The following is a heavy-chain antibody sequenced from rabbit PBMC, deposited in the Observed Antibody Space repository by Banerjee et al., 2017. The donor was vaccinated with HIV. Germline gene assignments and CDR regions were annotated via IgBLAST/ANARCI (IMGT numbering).Heavy chain of an antibody. Sequence: EQLVESGGGLVKPEGALKLSCTASGFSFSNKAVMCWVRQAPGKGLEWIACINVVTGKAVYASWAKGRFTFSKTSSTTVTLQMTSLTAADTATYFCARDTSSSFSSYGMDLWGPGTLVTVS. J-gene: IGHJ6*01. CDR3: ARDTSSSFSSYGMDL. CDR2: INVVTGKA. CDR1: GFSFSNKAV. V-gene: IGHV1S45*01. D-gene: IGHD1-1*01.